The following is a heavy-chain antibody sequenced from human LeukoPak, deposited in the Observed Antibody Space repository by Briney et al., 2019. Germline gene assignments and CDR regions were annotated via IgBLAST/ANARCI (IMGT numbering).Heavy chain of an antibody. J-gene: IGHJ4*02. CDR2: INQDGSAK. Sequence: GGSLRLSCAPSGFTFSSYWMSWVRQAPEKGLEWVANINQDGSAKDYGGSVEGRFTNSRDNAKNSLYLQMNSLTAEDTAVYFCASAPNENYFDFWGQGTLVTVSS. CDR3: ASAPNENYFDF. CDR1: GFTFSSYW. V-gene: IGHV3-7*01.